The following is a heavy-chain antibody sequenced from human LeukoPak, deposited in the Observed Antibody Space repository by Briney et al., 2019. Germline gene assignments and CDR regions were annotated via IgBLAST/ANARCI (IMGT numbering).Heavy chain of an antibody. CDR3: AREYSSSWDVYYYYGMDV. CDR2: INPNSGDT. V-gene: IGHV1-2*02. CDR1: GYTFTDYY. D-gene: IGHD6-13*01. Sequence: GASVKVSCKSSGYTFTDYYIHWVRQAPGQGFEWMGWINPNSGDTSYAQKFQDRVTMTRDTSISTAYMELRWLRFDDTAVYYCAREYSSSWDVYYYYGMDVWGQGTTVTVSS. J-gene: IGHJ6*02.